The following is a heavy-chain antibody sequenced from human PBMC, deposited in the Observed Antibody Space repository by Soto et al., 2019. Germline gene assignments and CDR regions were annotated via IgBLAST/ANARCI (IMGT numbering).Heavy chain of an antibody. V-gene: IGHV3-23*01. Sequence: GGSLRLSCQASGFTFSSYAMSWVRQAPGKGLEWVSAISVSGGSTYYADSVKGRFTISRDNSKNTLYLQMNSLRAEDTAVYYCAKSLRYFDWLQGNYWGQGTLVTVSS. CDR3: AKSLRYFDWLQGNY. J-gene: IGHJ4*02. CDR1: GFTFSSYA. CDR2: ISVSGGST. D-gene: IGHD3-9*01.